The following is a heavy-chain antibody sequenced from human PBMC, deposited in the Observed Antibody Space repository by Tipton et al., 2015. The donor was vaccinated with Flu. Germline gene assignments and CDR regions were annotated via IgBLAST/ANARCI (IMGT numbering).Heavy chain of an antibody. V-gene: IGHV4-39*07. D-gene: IGHD3-9*01. J-gene: IGHJ5*02. Sequence: TLSLTCTVSGDSINSSSFYWGWIRQPPGKGLEWIGSVSHSGSTSYTPSHKSRIVMSIDTSKSQFSLTLRSVTAADTAVYYCGGGRCDSLTGSFSWFDPWGQGTLVTVPT. CDR1: GDSINSSSFY. CDR2: VSHSGST. CDR3: GGGRCDSLTGSFSWFDP.